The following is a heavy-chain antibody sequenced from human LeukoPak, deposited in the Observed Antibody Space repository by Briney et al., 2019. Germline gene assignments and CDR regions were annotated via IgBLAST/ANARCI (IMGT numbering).Heavy chain of an antibody. Sequence: ASVKVSCKASGYTFTSYGISWVRQAPGQGLEWMGWINPNSGGTNYAQKFQGRVTMTRDTSISTAYMELSRLRSDDTAVYYCASGGEGTPPDSTYYDFWSGPSFGWGQGTLVTVSS. V-gene: IGHV1-2*02. CDR1: GYTFTSYG. J-gene: IGHJ4*02. CDR3: ASGGEGTPPDSTYYDFWSGPSFG. CDR2: INPNSGGT. D-gene: IGHD3-3*01.